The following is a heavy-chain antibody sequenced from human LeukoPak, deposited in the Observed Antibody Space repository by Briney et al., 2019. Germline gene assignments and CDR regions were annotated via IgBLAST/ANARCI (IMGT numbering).Heavy chain of an antibody. J-gene: IGHJ5*02. D-gene: IGHD6-13*01. CDR2: INPNSGGT. Sequence: ASVKVSCKASGYTFTSYGISWVRQAPGQGLEWMGWINPNSGGTNYAQKFQGRVTMTRDTSISTAYMELSRLRSDDTAVYYCARDSRYSSSHFDPWGQGTLVTVSS. CDR3: ARDSRYSSSHFDP. V-gene: IGHV1-2*02. CDR1: GYTFTSYG.